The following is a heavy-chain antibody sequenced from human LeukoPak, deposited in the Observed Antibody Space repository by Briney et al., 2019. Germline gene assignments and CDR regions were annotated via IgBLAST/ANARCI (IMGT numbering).Heavy chain of an antibody. V-gene: IGHV3-64*01. Sequence: PGGSLRLSCAASGFTFSSYAMHWVRQAPGKGLEYVSAISSNGGSTYYANSVKGRLTISRDNSKNTLYLQMGSLRAEDMAVYYCARAGDTMVRGADYYYGMDVWGQGTTVTVSS. CDR3: ARAGDTMVRGADYYYGMDV. CDR1: GFTFSSYA. J-gene: IGHJ6*02. D-gene: IGHD3-10*01. CDR2: ISSNGGST.